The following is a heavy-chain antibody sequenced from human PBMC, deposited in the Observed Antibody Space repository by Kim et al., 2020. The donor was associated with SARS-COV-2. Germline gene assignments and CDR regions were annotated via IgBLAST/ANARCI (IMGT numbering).Heavy chain of an antibody. CDR1: GFSLRNYA. CDR2: VTDVGGS. J-gene: IGHJ4*02. Sequence: GGSLRLSCVASGFSLRNYAMNWVRQAPGKGLEWVSAVTDVGGSYYSHSVRGRFTVSRDNSKNTLYLQMDSLTAEDTAIYYCATQLMGQWLTPGYYWGQGARVTVPS. CDR3: ATQLMGQWLTPGYY. D-gene: IGHD2-8*01. V-gene: IGHV3-23*01.